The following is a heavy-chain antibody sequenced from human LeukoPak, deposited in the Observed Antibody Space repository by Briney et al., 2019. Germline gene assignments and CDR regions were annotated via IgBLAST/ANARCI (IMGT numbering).Heavy chain of an antibody. D-gene: IGHD6-19*01. CDR3: ARHISYSSGWYYFDY. V-gene: IGHV4-39*01. J-gene: IGHJ4*02. Sequence: SETLSLTCTVSGGSISSSSYYWGWIRQPPGEGLEWIGSICYSGSTYYNPSLKSRVTISVDTSKNQFSLKLSSVTAADTAVYYCARHISYSSGWYYFDYWGQGTLVTVSS. CDR2: ICYSGST. CDR1: GGSISSSSYY.